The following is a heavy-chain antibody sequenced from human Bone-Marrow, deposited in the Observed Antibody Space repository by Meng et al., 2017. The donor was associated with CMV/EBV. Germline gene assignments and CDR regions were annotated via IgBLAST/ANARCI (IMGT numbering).Heavy chain of an antibody. J-gene: IGHJ5*02. CDR2: IYHSGST. CDR3: ARVLGELPWGLNWFDP. Sequence: SETLSLTCAVSGGSISSSNWWSWVRQPPGKGLEWIGEIYHSGSTNYNPSLKSRVTISVDKSKNQFSLKLSSVTAADTAVYYCARVLGELPWGLNWFDPWGQGTLVTVSS. D-gene: IGHD3-16*01. V-gene: IGHV4-4*02. CDR1: GGSISSSNW.